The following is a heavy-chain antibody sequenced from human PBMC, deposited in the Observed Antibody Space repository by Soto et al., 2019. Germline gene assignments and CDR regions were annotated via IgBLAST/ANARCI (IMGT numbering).Heavy chain of an antibody. CDR1: GGTFSSYA. J-gene: IGHJ6*02. CDR2: IIPIFGTA. V-gene: IGHV1-69*12. Sequence: QVQLVQSGAEVKKPGSSVKVSCKASGGTFSSYAISWVRQAPGQGLERMGGIIPIFGTANYAQKFQGRVTITADESTSTAYMELSSLRSADTAVYFCAGPPELTRIYYYYGMDVWGQGTTVTVSS. CDR3: AGPPELTRIYYYYGMDV. D-gene: IGHD1-7*01.